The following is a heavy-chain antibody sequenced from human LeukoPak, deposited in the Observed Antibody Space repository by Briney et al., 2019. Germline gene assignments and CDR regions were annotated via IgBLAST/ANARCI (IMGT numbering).Heavy chain of an antibody. CDR3: AGAGIAAAGISFDY. Sequence: GGSLRLSCAGSGFSFNNYAMYWVRQAPGKGLEWVSAFSSSGLSPYYADSVKGRFSISRDISKNTLYLQMNSLRAEDTAVYYCAGAGIAAAGISFDYWGQGTLVTVSS. CDR2: FSSSGLSP. CDR1: GFSFNNYA. J-gene: IGHJ4*02. V-gene: IGHV3-23*01. D-gene: IGHD6-13*01.